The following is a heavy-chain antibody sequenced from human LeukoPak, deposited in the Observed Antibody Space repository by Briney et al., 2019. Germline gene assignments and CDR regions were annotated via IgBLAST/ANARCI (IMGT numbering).Heavy chain of an antibody. Sequence: GGSLRLPGAGSGFTFSHYWMSWVRQAPGKGLEWVTYIKKTGIETYYLDSVKGRFTITRDNNRNSLFLQMYSLRAEDTAVYFCARENGYCSGSDCYSYFDSWGQGTLVTVSS. CDR3: ARENGYCSGSDCYSYFDS. V-gene: IGHV3-7*01. CDR2: IKKTGIET. CDR1: GFTFSHYW. J-gene: IGHJ4*02. D-gene: IGHD2-15*01.